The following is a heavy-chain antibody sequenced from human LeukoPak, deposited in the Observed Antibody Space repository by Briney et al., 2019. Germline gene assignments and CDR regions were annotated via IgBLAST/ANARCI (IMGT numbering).Heavy chain of an antibody. CDR3: ARGRRGLYYYDSSGSFRFDP. V-gene: IGHV4-39*07. J-gene: IGHJ5*02. D-gene: IGHD3-22*01. Sequence: SETLSLTCTVSGDSISSSSYYWGWIRQPPGKGLEWIGSIYYRGSTYYNPSLKSRVTISVDTSKNQFSLKLSSVTAADTAVYYCARGRRGLYYYDSSGSFRFDPWGQGTLVTVSS. CDR2: IYYRGST. CDR1: GDSISSSSYY.